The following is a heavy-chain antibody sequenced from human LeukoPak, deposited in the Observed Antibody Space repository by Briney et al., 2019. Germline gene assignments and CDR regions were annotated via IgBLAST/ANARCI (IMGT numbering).Heavy chain of an antibody. CDR3: AKDSLGYSGYDFIDY. CDR2: ISYDGSNK. V-gene: IGHV3-30*18. Sequence: GGSLRLSCAASGFTFSSYGMHWVRQAPGKGLEWVAVISYDGSNKYYADSVKGRFTISRDNSKNTLYLQMNSLRAEDTAVYYCAKDSLGYSGYDFIDYWGQETLVTVSS. CDR1: GFTFSSYG. D-gene: IGHD5-12*01. J-gene: IGHJ4*02.